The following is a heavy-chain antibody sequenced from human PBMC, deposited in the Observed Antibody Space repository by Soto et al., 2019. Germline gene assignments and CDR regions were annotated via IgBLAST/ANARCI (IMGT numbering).Heavy chain of an antibody. CDR1: GGSISNGDYY. D-gene: IGHD5-12*01. V-gene: IGHV4-30-4*01. Sequence: SETLSLTCTVSGGSISNGDYYWSWIRQAPGKGLEWIGYIYNSGSTYYNPSLKSRVIISLDTSKSQFSLKLTSVTAADTAVYYCARDLSGSFFAYWGQGAMVTVSS. CDR3: ARDLSGSFFAY. CDR2: IYNSGST. J-gene: IGHJ4*02.